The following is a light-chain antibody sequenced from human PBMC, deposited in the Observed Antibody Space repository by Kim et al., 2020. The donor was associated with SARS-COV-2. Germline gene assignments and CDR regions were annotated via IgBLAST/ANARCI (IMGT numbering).Light chain of an antibody. CDR1: QSVSSSY. Sequence: SRGERATLSCRASQSVSSSYLAWYQQKPGQAPRLSIYGASSRATGIPDRFSGSGSGTDFTLTISRLEPEDFAVYYCQQYGSSKGTFGGLTKVDIK. J-gene: IGKJ4*01. V-gene: IGKV3-20*01. CDR2: GAS. CDR3: QQYGSSKGT.